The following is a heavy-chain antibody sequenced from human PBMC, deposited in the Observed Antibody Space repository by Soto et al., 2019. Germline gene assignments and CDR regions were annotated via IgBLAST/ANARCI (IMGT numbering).Heavy chain of an antibody. D-gene: IGHD3-3*01. Sequence: GGSLRLSCAASGFTFSSYAMSWVRQAPGKGLEWVSAISGSGGSTYYADSVKGRFTISRDNSKNTLYLQMNSLRAEDTAVYYCAKDETSRSYDFWSGYYTGFDYSGQGTLFTVSS. CDR2: ISGSGGST. CDR1: GFTFSSYA. J-gene: IGHJ4*02. CDR3: AKDETSRSYDFWSGYYTGFDY. V-gene: IGHV3-23*01.